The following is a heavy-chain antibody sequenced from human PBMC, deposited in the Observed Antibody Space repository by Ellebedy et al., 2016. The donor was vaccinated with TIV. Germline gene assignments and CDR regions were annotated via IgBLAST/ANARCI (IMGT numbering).Heavy chain of an antibody. CDR2: ISSSSSYI. V-gene: IGHV3-21*01. J-gene: IGHJ4*02. CDR1: GFTFSSYG. D-gene: IGHD2-2*02. Sequence: GGSLRLXXAASGFTFSSYGMHWVRQAPGKGLEWVSSISSSSSYIYYADSVKGRFTISRDNAKNSLYLQMNSLRAEDTAVYYCARDGSWEDIVVVPAAIRGFDYWGQGTLVTVSS. CDR3: ARDGSWEDIVVVPAAIRGFDY.